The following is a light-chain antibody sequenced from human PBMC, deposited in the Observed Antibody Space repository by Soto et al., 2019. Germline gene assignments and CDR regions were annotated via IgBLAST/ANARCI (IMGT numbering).Light chain of an antibody. Sequence: IQMTQSPSTLSASVGDRVTITCRASQSISSWLAWYQQKPGKAPKLLIYKASSLESGVPSRFSGSGSGTEFTLTISSLQPDDVATYYCQQYNSYSLTFGGGTKVDIK. CDR1: QSISSW. J-gene: IGKJ4*01. V-gene: IGKV1-5*03. CDR2: KAS. CDR3: QQYNSYSLT.